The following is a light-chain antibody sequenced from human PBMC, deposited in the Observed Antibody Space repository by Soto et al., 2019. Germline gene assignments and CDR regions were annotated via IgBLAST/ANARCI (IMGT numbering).Light chain of an antibody. CDR2: GAS. J-gene: IGKJ3*01. CDR1: QAIRKY. V-gene: IGKV1-33*01. Sequence: DIQMTQSPSSLSASVGARVTITCQASQAIRKYISWYQQKTGRAPKLLSYGASNLATGVPSRFSGNGYGSGFTVTIGSLQPEDVATYYCQHYDHLPPFSFGPGTKVAVK. CDR3: QHYDHLPPFS.